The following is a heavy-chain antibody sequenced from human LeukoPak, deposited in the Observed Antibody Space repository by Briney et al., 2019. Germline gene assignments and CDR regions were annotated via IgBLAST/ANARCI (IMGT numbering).Heavy chain of an antibody. D-gene: IGHD1-26*01. CDR1: GGSIGISNYY. CDR3: ARRTSNPVGAIDY. J-gene: IGHJ4*02. V-gene: IGHV4-39*01. Sequence: PSETLSLTCTVSGGSIGISNYYWGWIRQPPGRGLEWIGSISYSGTYYNPSLKSRPTISVDTSKNHFSLNLRSVTAADTAVYYCARRTSNPVGAIDYWGQGTLVTVSS. CDR2: ISYSGT.